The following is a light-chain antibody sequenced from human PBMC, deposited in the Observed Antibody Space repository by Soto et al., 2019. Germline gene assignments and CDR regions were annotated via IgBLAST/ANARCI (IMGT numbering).Light chain of an antibody. J-gene: IGKJ4*01. V-gene: IGKV3-11*01. CDR3: QQRSNWPLT. Sequence: EIVLTQFPATLSLSPGERATLSCRTSQSVSRYLAWYQQKPGQAPRLLIYDASNRATGIPARFSGSGSETDFSLTISSLEAEDFAVYYCQQRSNWPLTFGGGTKVDIK. CDR2: DAS. CDR1: QSVSRY.